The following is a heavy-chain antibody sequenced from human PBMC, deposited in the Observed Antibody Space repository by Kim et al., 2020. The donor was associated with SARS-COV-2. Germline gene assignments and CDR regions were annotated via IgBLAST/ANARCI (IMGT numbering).Heavy chain of an antibody. CDR3: ARERGGSGSYYFDY. V-gene: IGHV1-69*01. J-gene: IGHJ4*02. D-gene: IGHD3-10*01. Sequence: AQKFQGRVTITADESTSTAYMQLSSLRSEDTAVYYCARERGGSGSYYFDYWGQGTLVTVSS.